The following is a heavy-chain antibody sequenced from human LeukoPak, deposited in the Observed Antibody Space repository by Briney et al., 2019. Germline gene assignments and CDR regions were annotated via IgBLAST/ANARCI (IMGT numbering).Heavy chain of an antibody. D-gene: IGHD3-10*01. V-gene: IGHV4-4*07. CDR1: GGSISSYY. J-gene: IGHJ6*03. CDR3: ARDLRELNYYGSGSYWGLYYYYYMDV. CDR2: IYTSGST. Sequence: SETLSLTCTVSGGSISSYYWSWIRQPAGKGLEWIGRIYTSGSTNYNPSLKSRVTMSVDTSKNQFSLKLSSVTAADTAVYYCARDLRELNYYGSGSYWGLYYYYYMDVWGKGTRSPSP.